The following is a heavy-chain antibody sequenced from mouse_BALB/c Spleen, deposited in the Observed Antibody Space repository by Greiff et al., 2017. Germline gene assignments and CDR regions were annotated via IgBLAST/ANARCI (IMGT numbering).Heavy chain of an antibody. J-gene: IGHJ4*01. D-gene: IGHD2-14*01. CDR1: GFNIKDTY. V-gene: IGHV14-3*02. CDR3: AYYRYDGNYYAMDY. CDR2: IDPANGNT. Sequence: EVQLQQSGAELVKPGASVKLSCTASGFNIKDTYMHWVKQRPEQGLEWIGRIDPANGNTKYDPKLQGKATITADTSSNTAYLQLSSLTSEDTAVYYCAYYRYDGNYYAMDYWGQGTSVTVSS.